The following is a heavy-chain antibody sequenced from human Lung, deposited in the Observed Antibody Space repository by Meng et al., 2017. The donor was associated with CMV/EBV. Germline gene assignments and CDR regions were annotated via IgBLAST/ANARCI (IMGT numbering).Heavy chain of an antibody. D-gene: IGHD2-2*01. CDR3: VRHRGYEM. V-gene: IGHV5-51*01. CDR2: IRPDGSDA. CDR1: GYSFGDYW. Sequence: GESLKISCRNLGYSFGDYWLGWVRQMPGKGLEWMGIIRPDGSDAQYSPSVHGQVTMSVDTSDNTAYLQWANRKASDTAFYFCVRHRGYEMWGQGTLVTVSS. J-gene: IGHJ4*03.